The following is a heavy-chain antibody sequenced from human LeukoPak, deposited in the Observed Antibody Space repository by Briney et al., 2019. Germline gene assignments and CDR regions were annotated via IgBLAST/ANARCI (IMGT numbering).Heavy chain of an antibody. V-gene: IGHV3-49*04. CDR1: GFTFGDYA. J-gene: IGHJ4*02. CDR2: IRSKAYGGKT. Sequence: GGSLRLSCTTSGFTFGDYAMSWVRQAPGKGLEWVGFIRSKAYGGKTEYAASVKGRFTISRDDSKSIAYLQMNSLKTEDTAVYSCQAYDYDTSGYYYIDQWGQGTLVTVSS. D-gene: IGHD3-22*01. CDR3: QAYDYDTSGYYYIDQ.